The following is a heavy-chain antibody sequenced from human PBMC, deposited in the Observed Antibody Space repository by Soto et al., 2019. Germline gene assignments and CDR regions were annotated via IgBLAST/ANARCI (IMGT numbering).Heavy chain of an antibody. CDR1: GFTFSSYA. J-gene: IGHJ4*02. Sequence: EVQLLESGGGLVQPGGSLRLSCAASGFTFSSYAMSWVRQAPGKGLEWVSAISGSGGSTYYADSVKGRFTISRDNSKNTLYLQMNSLRAEDTAVCYCAKDKYCSGGSCYSGVDYWGQGTLVTVSS. V-gene: IGHV3-23*01. CDR2: ISGSGGST. D-gene: IGHD2-15*01. CDR3: AKDKYCSGGSCYSGVDY.